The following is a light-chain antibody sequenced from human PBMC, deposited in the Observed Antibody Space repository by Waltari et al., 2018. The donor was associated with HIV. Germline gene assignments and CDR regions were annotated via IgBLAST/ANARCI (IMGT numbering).Light chain of an antibody. CDR1: RSNIGARSD. Sequence: QSVLTQPPSASGAPGPRLTIPCTGSRSNIGARSDVHWYQPIAGAAPKLLIYSDNNRPSGVPDRFSGSKSGTAASLAITGLQAEDAADYYCQSYDSSLVFGGGTKLTV. CDR3: QSYDSSLV. CDR2: SDN. J-gene: IGLJ2*01. V-gene: IGLV1-40*01.